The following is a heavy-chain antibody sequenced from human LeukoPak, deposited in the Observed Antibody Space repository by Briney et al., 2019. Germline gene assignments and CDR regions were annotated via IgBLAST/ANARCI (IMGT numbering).Heavy chain of an antibody. Sequence: PGGSLRLSCAASGFTFSSYILHWVRQAPGKGLEWVAVISYDGSNEYYADSVKGRFTVSRDDSKNTLLLQMNSLRADDTAMYYCARAYSSGWSLPFDSWGQGTLVTVSS. CDR2: ISYDGSNE. CDR3: ARAYSSGWSLPFDS. V-gene: IGHV3-30-3*01. J-gene: IGHJ4*02. CDR1: GFTFSSYI. D-gene: IGHD6-19*01.